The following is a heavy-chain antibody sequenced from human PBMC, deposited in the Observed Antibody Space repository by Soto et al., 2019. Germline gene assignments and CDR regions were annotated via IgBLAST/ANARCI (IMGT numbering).Heavy chain of an antibody. CDR1: GYTFTSYA. V-gene: IGHV1-3*01. J-gene: IGHJ4*02. Sequence: QVQLVQSGAEVKKPGASVKVSCKASGYTFTSYAMHWVRQAPGQRLEWMGWINAGNGNTKYSQKFQGRVTITRDTSASTAYMELSSMRSEDTAVYYCARAEAGGNFDYWGQGTLVTVSS. CDR2: INAGNGNT. CDR3: ARAEAGGNFDY. D-gene: IGHD3-16*01.